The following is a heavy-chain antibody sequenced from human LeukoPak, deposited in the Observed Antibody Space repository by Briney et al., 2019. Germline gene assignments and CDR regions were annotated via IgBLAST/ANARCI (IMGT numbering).Heavy chain of an antibody. CDR1: GGTFSSYA. J-gene: IGHJ6*03. CDR3: ARVGVPAAYYYMDV. V-gene: IGHV1-69*13. CDR2: IIPIFGTA. D-gene: IGHD2-2*01. Sequence: SVKVSCKASGGTFSSYAISWVRQAPGQGLEWMGGIIPIFGTANYAQKFQGRATITADESTSTAYMELSSLRSEDTAVYYCARVGVPAAYYYMDVWGKGTTVTVSS.